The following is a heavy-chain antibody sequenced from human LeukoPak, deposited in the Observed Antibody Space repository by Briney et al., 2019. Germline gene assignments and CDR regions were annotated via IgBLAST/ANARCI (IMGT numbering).Heavy chain of an antibody. CDR3: AKVPGAPGSITMVRGGVTSEYYFDY. Sequence: GGSLRLSCAASGFTFSSYAMSWVRQAPGKGLEWVSAISGSGGSTYYADSVKGRFTISRDNAKNSLYLQMNSLRAEDTAVYYCAKVPGAPGSITMVRGGVTSEYYFDYWGQGTLVTVSS. CDR2: ISGSGGST. D-gene: IGHD3-10*01. CDR1: GFTFSSYA. J-gene: IGHJ4*02. V-gene: IGHV3-23*01.